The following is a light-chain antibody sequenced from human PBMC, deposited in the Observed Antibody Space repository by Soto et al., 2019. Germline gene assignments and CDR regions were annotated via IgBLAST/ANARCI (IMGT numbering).Light chain of an antibody. J-gene: IGLJ1*01. Sequence: QSVLTQPASVFGSPGQSITISCTGTSSDVGTYNLVSWYQQHPGEAPKLIIYGDNKRPSGVSNRFSGSRSGYTASLTISGLQAEDEADYFCCSYATGSTYIFGTGTKVTVL. CDR2: GDN. CDR1: SSDVGTYNL. V-gene: IGLV2-23*01. CDR3: CSYATGSTYI.